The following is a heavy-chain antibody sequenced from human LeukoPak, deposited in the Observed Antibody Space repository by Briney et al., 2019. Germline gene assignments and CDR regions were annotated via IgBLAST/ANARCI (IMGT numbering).Heavy chain of an antibody. D-gene: IGHD6-13*01. CDR1: GFTFSSYA. V-gene: IGHV3-21*04. Sequence: PGGSLRLSCAASGFTFSSYAMSWVRQAPGKGLEWVSSISSSSSYIYYADSVKGRFTISRDNAKNSLYLQMNSLRAEDTAVYYCAKDRPHYSSSWYGGNLWGRGTLVTVSS. CDR2: ISSSSSYI. J-gene: IGHJ2*01. CDR3: AKDRPHYSSSWYGGNL.